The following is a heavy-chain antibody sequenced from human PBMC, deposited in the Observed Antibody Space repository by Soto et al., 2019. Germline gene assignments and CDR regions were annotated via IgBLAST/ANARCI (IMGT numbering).Heavy chain of an antibody. CDR2: IYYSGTI. CDR3: AKIGGTGGGPFAY. D-gene: IGHD1-1*01. CDR1: GYSISSSNW. Sequence: QVQLQESGPGLVKPSDTLSLTCAVSGYSISSSNWWAWIRQSPGKGLEWIGHIYYSGTIYYDPSLKCRATVPRHTSKNQYPGRGGSVTAVDRAVFYCAKIGGTGGGPFAYGGRGPLVPFP. V-gene: IGHV4-28*05. J-gene: IGHJ4*02.